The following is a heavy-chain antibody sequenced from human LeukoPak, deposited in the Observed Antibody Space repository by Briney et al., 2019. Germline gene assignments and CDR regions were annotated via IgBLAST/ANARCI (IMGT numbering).Heavy chain of an antibody. V-gene: IGHV6-1*01. CDR2: TYDRSKWYN. J-gene: IGHJ4*02. CDR3: ARGLYDSSWSAFDY. CDR1: GDSVSSNTAA. Sequence: SQTLSLTCAISGDSVSSNTAAWNWIRQSPSRGLEWLGRTYDRSKWYNDYAVSVKSRITINPDTSKNQFSLQLNSVTPEDTAVYYCARGLYDSSWSAFDYWGQGTLVTVSS. D-gene: IGHD6-13*01.